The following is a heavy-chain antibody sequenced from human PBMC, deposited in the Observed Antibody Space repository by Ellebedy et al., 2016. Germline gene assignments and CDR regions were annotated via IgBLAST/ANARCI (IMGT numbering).Heavy chain of an antibody. J-gene: IGHJ6*02. CDR2: IDWDDDK. D-gene: IGHD2-2*02. V-gene: IGHV2-70*11. CDR3: ARIPSYTDYYGLDV. Sequence: SGPTLVKPTQTLTLTCTFSGFSLSTSGVGVGWIRQPPGKALEWLARIDWDDDKYYSTSLKTRLTISKDTSKNQVVLTMTNMDPVDTATYYCARIPSYTDYYGLDVWGQGTTVTVSS. CDR1: GFSLSTSGVG.